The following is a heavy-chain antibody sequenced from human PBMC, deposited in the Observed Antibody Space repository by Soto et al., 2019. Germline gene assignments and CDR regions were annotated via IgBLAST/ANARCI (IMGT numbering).Heavy chain of an antibody. CDR1: GGSFSGYY. D-gene: IGHD4-17*01. V-gene: IGHV4-34*01. Sequence: SETLSLTCAVYGGSFSGYYWSWIRQPPGKGLEWIGEINHSGSTNYNPSLKSRVTISVDTSKNQFSLKLSSVTAADTAVYYCATGDYNRRVYYFDYWGQGTLVTVSS. CDR2: INHSGST. CDR3: ATGDYNRRVYYFDY. J-gene: IGHJ4*02.